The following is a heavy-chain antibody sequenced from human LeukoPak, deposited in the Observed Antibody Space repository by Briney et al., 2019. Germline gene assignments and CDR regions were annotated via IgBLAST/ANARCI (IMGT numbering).Heavy chain of an antibody. J-gene: IGHJ6*04. CDR2: IIPIFGTA. Sequence: SVKVSCKASGGTFSSYAISWVRQAPGQGLEWMGGIIPIFGTANYAQKFQGRVTITADESTSTAYMELSSLRSEDTAVYYCARADTAMVPPYYYYYGMDAWGKGTTVTVSS. D-gene: IGHD5-18*01. CDR1: GGTFSSYA. V-gene: IGHV1-69*01. CDR3: ARADTAMVPPYYYYYGMDA.